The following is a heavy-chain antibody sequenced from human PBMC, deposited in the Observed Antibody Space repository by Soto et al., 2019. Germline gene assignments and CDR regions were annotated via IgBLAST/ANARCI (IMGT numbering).Heavy chain of an antibody. CDR3: ARAPRLTQLSA. CDR2: INGVNGNT. J-gene: IGHJ5*02. Sequence: QVQLVQSGAEVKKAGASIRISCKASGYTFSTSGMHWVRQAPGQGLEWVGWINGVNGNTKYSQKFQDRVTITRDSSASTAYMEVSGLTPEDTGVFYCARAPRLTQLSAWGQGTQVIVSS. D-gene: IGHD1-1*01. V-gene: IGHV1-3*01. CDR1: GYTFSTSG.